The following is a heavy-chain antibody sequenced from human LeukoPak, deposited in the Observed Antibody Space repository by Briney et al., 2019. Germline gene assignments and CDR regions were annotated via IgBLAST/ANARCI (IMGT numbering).Heavy chain of an antibody. J-gene: IGHJ6*02. CDR3: ARANWGPVGVVNYYYYGMDV. CDR1: GFTFSSYS. D-gene: IGHD3-3*01. CDR2: ISSISSNT. Sequence: GGSLRLSCAASGFTFSSYSMNWVRQAPGKGLEWVSSISSISSNTYYADSVKGRSTISTDNAKNSLYLQMNSLRAEDTAVYYCARANWGPVGVVNYYYYGMDVWGQGNTVTVSS. V-gene: IGHV3-21*01.